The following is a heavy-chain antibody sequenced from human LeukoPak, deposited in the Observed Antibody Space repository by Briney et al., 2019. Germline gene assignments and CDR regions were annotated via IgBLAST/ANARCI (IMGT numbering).Heavy chain of an antibody. CDR3: AGGVDYYDSSGP. V-gene: IGHV4-59*01. CDR2: IHYSGST. Sequence: PSETLSLTCSVSGGSISGYYWSWIRRPPGKGVEWIGYIHYSGSTNYNPSLKSRVSISVDMSKNQFSLKLSSVTAADTAVYYCAGGVDYYDSSGPWGQGTLVTVSS. CDR1: GGSISGYY. D-gene: IGHD3-22*01. J-gene: IGHJ5*02.